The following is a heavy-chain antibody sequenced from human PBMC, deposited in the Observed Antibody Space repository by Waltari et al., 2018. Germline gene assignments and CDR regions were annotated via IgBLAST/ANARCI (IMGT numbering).Heavy chain of an antibody. V-gene: IGHV3-43D*03. CDR3: AKSLERPNWNYYYYYGMDV. D-gene: IGHD1-20*01. CDR1: GFTFDDYA. CDR2: ISWDGGST. J-gene: IGHJ6*02. Sequence: EVQLVESGGVVVQPGGSLRLSWAASGFTFDDYAMHWVRQAPGKGLEWVSLISWDGGSTYYADSVKGRFTISRDNSKNALYLQMNSLRAEDTALYYCAKSLERPNWNYYYYYGMDVWGQGTTVTVSS.